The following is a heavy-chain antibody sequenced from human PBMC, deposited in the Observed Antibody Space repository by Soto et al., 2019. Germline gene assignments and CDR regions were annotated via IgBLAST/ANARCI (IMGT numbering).Heavy chain of an antibody. D-gene: IGHD6-13*01. CDR3: ARRQISPPTRGAATARGAMDV. V-gene: IGHV3-23*01. CDR2: ISGGGGST. J-gene: IGHJ6*02. CDR1: GFPFSSYA. Sequence: GGSLRLSCAASGFPFSSYAMSWVRQAPGKGLEWVSAISGGGGSTYYVDSVKGRFTISRDNSKNTLYQQMSSLRAEDTAVYYCARRQISPPTRGAATARGAMDVWGQGTTVTVSS.